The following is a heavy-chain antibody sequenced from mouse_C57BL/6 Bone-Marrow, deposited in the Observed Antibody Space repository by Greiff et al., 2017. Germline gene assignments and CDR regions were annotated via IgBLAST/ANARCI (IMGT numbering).Heavy chain of an antibody. V-gene: IGHV1-80*01. Sequence: QVQLQQSGAELVKPGASVKISCKASGYAFSSYWMNWVKQRPGKGLEWIGQIYPGDGDTNYNGKFKGKATLTADKSSSTAYTQLSSLTSEDSAVYFCARDYGLYYYAMDYWGQGTSVTVSS. D-gene: IGHD1-1*01. J-gene: IGHJ4*01. CDR2: IYPGDGDT. CDR1: GYAFSSYW. CDR3: ARDYGLYYYAMDY.